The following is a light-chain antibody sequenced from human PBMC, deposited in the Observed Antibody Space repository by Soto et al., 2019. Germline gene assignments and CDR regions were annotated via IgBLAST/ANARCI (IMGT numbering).Light chain of an antibody. J-gene: IGKJ1*01. CDR3: LQDISYPWT. CDR2: DAS. V-gene: IGKV1-5*01. Sequence: DFQMTQSPSTLSASVGNRVTITCRASQNIRSRLAWFQQKPGKAPKLLIYDASSLESGVPPRFSGSGSGTDFTLAISSLQPEDSATYYCLQDISYPWTFGQGTKVDIK. CDR1: QNIRSR.